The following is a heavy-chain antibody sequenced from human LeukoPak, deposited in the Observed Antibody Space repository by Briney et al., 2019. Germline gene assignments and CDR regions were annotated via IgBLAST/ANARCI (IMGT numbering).Heavy chain of an antibody. CDR3: VREYSSSSGRAFDI. J-gene: IGHJ3*02. Sequence: GGSLRLSCAASGFTFSSYWMHWVRQAPGKGLVWVSRISTDGSSTNSADSVKGRLTISRDNAKNTLYLQMNSLRAEDTAVYYCVREYSSSSGRAFDIWGQGTMVTVAP. V-gene: IGHV3-74*01. CDR1: GFTFSSYW. D-gene: IGHD6-6*01. CDR2: ISTDGSST.